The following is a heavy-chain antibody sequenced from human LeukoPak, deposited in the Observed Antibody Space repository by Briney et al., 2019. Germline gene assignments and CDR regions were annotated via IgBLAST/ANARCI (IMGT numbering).Heavy chain of an antibody. CDR3: ARDPHNYYDSSGPTYYFDY. Sequence: GASVKVSCKASGYTFTNYYMHWVRQAPGQGLEWMGIINPSGGSTSYAQKFQGRVTMTRDMSTSTVYMELSSLRSEDTAVYYCARDPHNYYDSSGPTYYFDYWGQGTLVTVSS. D-gene: IGHD3-22*01. V-gene: IGHV1-46*01. CDR1: GYTFTNYY. CDR2: INPSGGST. J-gene: IGHJ4*02.